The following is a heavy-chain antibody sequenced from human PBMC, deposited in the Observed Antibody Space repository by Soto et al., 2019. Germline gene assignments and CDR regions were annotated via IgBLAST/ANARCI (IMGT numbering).Heavy chain of an antibody. Sequence: EVQLVESGGGLVKPGGSLRLSCAASGFTFSHAWMSLVRQAPGQGLEWVGRIKSKNDGETTNYGAAVNGRFTISRDDSKNTLYLQMNSLKTEDTAVYYCTIRGNYCGSGQIAADHWGPGTLVNVSS. CDR3: TIRGNYCGSGQIAADH. D-gene: IGHD2-21*01. V-gene: IGHV3-15*01. CDR1: GFTFSHAW. CDR2: IKSKNDGETT. J-gene: IGHJ4*02.